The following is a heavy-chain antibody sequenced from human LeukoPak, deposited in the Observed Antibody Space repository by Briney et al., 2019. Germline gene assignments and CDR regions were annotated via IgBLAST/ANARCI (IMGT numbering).Heavy chain of an antibody. J-gene: IGHJ4*02. D-gene: IGHD1-7*01. CDR3: ARARGTTSLYFDS. CDR1: GFTFSSYW. CDR2: NKGDGSST. V-gene: IGHV3-74*01. Sequence: PGGSLRLSCVASGFTFSSYWMHWVRQAPGKGLVWVSRNKGDGSSTSYADSVKGRFTISRDNAKNTLYLQMNSLRVEDTAVYYCARARGTTSLYFDSWGQGTLVTVSS.